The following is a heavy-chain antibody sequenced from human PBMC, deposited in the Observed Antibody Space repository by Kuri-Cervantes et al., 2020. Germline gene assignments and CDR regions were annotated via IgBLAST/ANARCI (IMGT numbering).Heavy chain of an antibody. CDR1: GFTFSSYW. J-gene: IGHJ6*02. D-gene: IGHD3-22*01. CDR3: ARAGRGLSGYHHYYYGMDV. CDR2: IKQDGSEK. V-gene: IGHV3-7*01. Sequence: LSLTCAASGFTFSSYWMSWVRQAPGKGLEWVANIKQDGSEKYYVDSVKGRFTISRDNAKNSLYLQMNSLRAEDTAVYYCARAGRGLSGYHHYYYGMDVWGQGTTVTVSS.